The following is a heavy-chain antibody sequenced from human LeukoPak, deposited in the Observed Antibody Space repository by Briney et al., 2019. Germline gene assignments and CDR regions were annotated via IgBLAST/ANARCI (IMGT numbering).Heavy chain of an antibody. D-gene: IGHD6-13*01. Sequence: SETLSLTCTVSGYSISSGYYWGWIRQPPGKGLEWIGSIYHSGSTYYNPSLKSRVTISGDTSKNQFSLKLSSVTAADTAVYYCARGVIAAGGNDFDYWGQGTLVTVSS. J-gene: IGHJ4*02. V-gene: IGHV4-38-2*02. CDR3: ARGVIAAGGNDFDY. CDR1: GYSISSGYY. CDR2: IYHSGST.